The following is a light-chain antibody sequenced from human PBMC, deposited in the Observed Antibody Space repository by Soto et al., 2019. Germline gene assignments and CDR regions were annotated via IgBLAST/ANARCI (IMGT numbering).Light chain of an antibody. CDR1: QSVTSNY. CDR3: QQYGSSPLLT. Sequence: EIVLTQSPGTLSLSPGEGATLSCRASQSVTSNYLAWYQQKPGQAPRLLIYGASSRATGIPDRFSGSGSGTDFTLTISRLEPEDFAVYYCQQYGSSPLLTFGGGTKVDIK. V-gene: IGKV3-20*01. J-gene: IGKJ4*01. CDR2: GAS.